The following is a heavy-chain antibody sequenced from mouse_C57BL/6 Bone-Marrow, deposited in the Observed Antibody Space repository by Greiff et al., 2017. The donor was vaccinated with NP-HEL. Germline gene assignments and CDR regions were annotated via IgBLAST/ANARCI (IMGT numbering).Heavy chain of an antibody. D-gene: IGHD2-4*01. CDR2: IYPGSGNP. J-gene: IGHJ1*03. Sequence: QVQLQQSGPALVKPGASVKISCKASGYSFTSYYIHWVKQRPGQGLEWIGWIYPGSGNPKYNEKFKGKATLTADTSSSTAYMQLSSLTSEDSAVYYCARTYDDYPGYFDVWGTGTTVTVSS. CDR1: GYSFTSYY. CDR3: ARTYDDYPGYFDV. V-gene: IGHV1-66*01.